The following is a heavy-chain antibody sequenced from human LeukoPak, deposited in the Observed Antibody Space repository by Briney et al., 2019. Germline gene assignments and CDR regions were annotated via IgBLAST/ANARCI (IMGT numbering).Heavy chain of an antibody. J-gene: IGHJ4*02. D-gene: IGHD3-16*01. CDR3: ARSREGGRYGGYFDY. CDR2: INPNSGGT. CDR1: GYTFTGYY. Sequence: GASVKVSCKASGYTFTGYYMHWVRQAPGQGLEWMGWINPNSGGTNYAQKFQGRVTMTRDTSISTAYMELSRLRSDDTAVYYCARSREGGRYGGYFDYWGQGTLVTVSS. V-gene: IGHV1-2*02.